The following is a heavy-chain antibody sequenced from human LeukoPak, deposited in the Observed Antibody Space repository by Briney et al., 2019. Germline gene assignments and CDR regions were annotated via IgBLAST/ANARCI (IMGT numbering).Heavy chain of an antibody. CDR1: GFTFSSYY. V-gene: IGHV3-21*01. CDR3: ARETRLRWTDP. J-gene: IGHJ5*02. D-gene: IGHD5-24*01. CDR2: ISSSSSYI. Sequence: PGGSLRLSCAPSGFTFSSYYMNWVRQAPGKGLEWVSSISSSSSYIYYADSVKGRFTISRDNAKNSLYLQMNSLRAEDTAVYYCARETRLRWTDPWGQGTLVTVSS.